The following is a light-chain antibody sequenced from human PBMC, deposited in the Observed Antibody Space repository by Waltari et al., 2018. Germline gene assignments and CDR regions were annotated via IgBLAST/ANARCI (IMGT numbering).Light chain of an antibody. Sequence: DIQMTQSPSTLYASVGARVTITCRASQSVGSWLAWFQQKPGKAPKLLIYKSSTLESGVPSRFSGSGSGTEFTLTISSLQPDDFATYFCQQYNSSPSFGPGTKVDIK. CDR3: QQYNSSPS. CDR1: QSVGSW. CDR2: KSS. J-gene: IGKJ3*01. V-gene: IGKV1-5*03.